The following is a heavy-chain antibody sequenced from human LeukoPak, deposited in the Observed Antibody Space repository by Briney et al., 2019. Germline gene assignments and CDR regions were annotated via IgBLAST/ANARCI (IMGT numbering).Heavy chain of an antibody. Sequence: GGSLRLSCAASGFTFSSYAMHWVRQAPGKGLEWVAVISYDGSNKYYADSVKGRFTISRDNSKNTLYLQMNSLTAEDTAIYSCARPRLEYCSGGSCFDAFDIWGQGTMVTVSS. V-gene: IGHV3-30*04. J-gene: IGHJ3*02. CDR2: ISYDGSNK. CDR1: GFTFSSYA. CDR3: ARPRLEYCSGGSCFDAFDI. D-gene: IGHD2-15*01.